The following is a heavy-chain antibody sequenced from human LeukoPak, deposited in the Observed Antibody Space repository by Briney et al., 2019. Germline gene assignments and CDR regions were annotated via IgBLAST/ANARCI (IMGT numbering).Heavy chain of an antibody. CDR1: GGSFSGYY. D-gene: IGHD2-15*01. J-gene: IGHJ5*02. V-gene: IGHV4-34*01. CDR3: ARARMQFDP. CDR2: INHSGST. Sequence: PSETLSLTCAVYGGSFSGYYWSWIRQPPGKGLEWIGEINHSGSTNHNPSLKSRVTISVDTSKNQFSLKLSSVTAADTAVYYCARARMQFDPWGQGTLVTVSS.